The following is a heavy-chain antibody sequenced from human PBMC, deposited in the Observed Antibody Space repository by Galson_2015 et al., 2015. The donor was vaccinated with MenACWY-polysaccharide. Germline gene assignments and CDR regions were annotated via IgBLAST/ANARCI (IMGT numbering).Heavy chain of an antibody. Sequence: SLRLSCAASGFSFSIYWMHWVRHAPGKGLVWVSRINADGSATGYADSVRGRFTISRDNAKNTLYLEMNSLRAEDTAVYYCTKAGAKYCSGSSCNFNWFDPWGQGTLVTVSS. CDR3: TKAGAKYCSGSSCNFNWFDP. J-gene: IGHJ5*02. CDR1: GFSFSIYW. V-gene: IGHV3-74*01. CDR2: INADGSAT. D-gene: IGHD2-15*01.